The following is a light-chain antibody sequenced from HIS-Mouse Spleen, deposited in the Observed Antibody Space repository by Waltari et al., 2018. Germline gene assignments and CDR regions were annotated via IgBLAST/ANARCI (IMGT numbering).Light chain of an antibody. CDR1: RSDVGGYNY. Sequence: QSALTQPASVSGSPGQSIPISCTGTRSDVGGYNYFSWYQQHPGKAPKLMIYEVSNRPSGVSNRFSGSKSGNTASLTISGLQAEDEADYYCSSYTSSSTWVFGGGTKLTVL. CDR3: SSYTSSSTWV. J-gene: IGLJ3*02. CDR2: EVS. V-gene: IGLV2-14*01.